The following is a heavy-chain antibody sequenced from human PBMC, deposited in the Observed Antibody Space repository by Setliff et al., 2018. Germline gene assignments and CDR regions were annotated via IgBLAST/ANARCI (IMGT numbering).Heavy chain of an antibody. J-gene: IGHJ1*01. CDR2: INHSGIT. CDR1: GGSFSGYY. Sequence: SETLSLTCAVYGGSFSGYYWTWIRQSPGRGLEWIGEINHSGITNYNPSLKSRVTISVDTSKNQFSLKLSSVTAADTAVYYCVREGYSEYFQDWGRGTLVTVSS. D-gene: IGHD1-1*01. CDR3: VREGYSEYFQD. V-gene: IGHV4-34*01.